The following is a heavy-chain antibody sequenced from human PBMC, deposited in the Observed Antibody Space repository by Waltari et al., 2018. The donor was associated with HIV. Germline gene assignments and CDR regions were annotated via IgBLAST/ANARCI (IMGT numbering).Heavy chain of an antibody. CDR2: IRGSGGST. Sequence: EVQLLESGGGLVQPGGSLRLSCAASGFTFSSYAMSWVRQAAGKGVVWVSAIRGSGGSTYDASSVKGRCTISRDNSKNTLYLQMNSLRAEDTAVYYCAKGGIVVVVAAFNWFDPWGQGTLVTVSS. V-gene: IGHV3-23*01. CDR1: GFTFSSYA. J-gene: IGHJ5*02. D-gene: IGHD2-15*01. CDR3: AKGGIVVVVAAFNWFDP.